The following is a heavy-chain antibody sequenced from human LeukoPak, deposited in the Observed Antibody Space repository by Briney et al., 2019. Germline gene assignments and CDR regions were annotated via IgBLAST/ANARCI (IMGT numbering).Heavy chain of an antibody. V-gene: IGHV3-33*06. CDR3: AKVQGRFLEGSGSSNMDV. CDR1: GFTFSSYG. CDR2: IWYDGSNK. J-gene: IGHJ6*03. D-gene: IGHD3-3*01. Sequence: GGSLRLSCAASGFTFSSYGMHWVRQAPGKGLEWVAVIWYDGSNKYYADSVKGRFTISRDNSKNTLYLQMNSLRAEDTAVYYCAKVQGRFLEGSGSSNMDVWGKGTTVTGSS.